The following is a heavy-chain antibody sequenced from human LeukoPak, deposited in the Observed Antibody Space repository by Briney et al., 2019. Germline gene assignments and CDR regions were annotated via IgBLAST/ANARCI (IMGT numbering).Heavy chain of an antibody. CDR1: GGSFSGYY. D-gene: IGHD2-2*01. Sequence: PSETLSLTCAVYGGSFSGYYWSWIRQPPGKGLEWIGEINHSGSTNYNPSLKSRVTISVDTSKNQFSLKLSSVTAADTAVYYCARLYCSSTSCFDYWGQGTLVTVSS. CDR2: INHSGST. V-gene: IGHV4-34*01. J-gene: IGHJ4*02. CDR3: ARLYCSSTSCFDY.